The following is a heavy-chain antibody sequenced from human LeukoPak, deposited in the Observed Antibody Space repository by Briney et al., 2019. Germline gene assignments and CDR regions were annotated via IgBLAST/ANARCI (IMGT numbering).Heavy chain of an antibody. Sequence: PSETLSLTCTVSGGSISSYYWSWIRQPAGKGLEWIGRIYSTGSTNYNPSLKSRVTMSVDTSKNHFSLNLNSVTAADTAVYYCARHLGAQSLIAFDIWGRGTMVTVSS. CDR3: ARHLGAQSLIAFDI. CDR2: IYSTGST. CDR1: GGSISSYY. V-gene: IGHV4-4*07. J-gene: IGHJ3*02. D-gene: IGHD3-16*01.